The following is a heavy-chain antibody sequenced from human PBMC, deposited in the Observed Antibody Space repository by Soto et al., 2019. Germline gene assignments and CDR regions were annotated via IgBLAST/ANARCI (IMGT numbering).Heavy chain of an antibody. V-gene: IGHV1-3*01. CDR1: GYSFSTYA. D-gene: IGHD1-1*01. J-gene: IGHJ4*02. CDR3: ARDPEQLERPGLIDY. CDR2: INGGNGNT. Sequence: ASVKVSCKASGYSFSTYAMYWVRQAPGQRLEWMGWINGGNGNTKYSQSFQGRVTITRDTSASTAYMELSSLTSEDTAMYYYARDPEQLERPGLIDYWGQGTLVTVSS.